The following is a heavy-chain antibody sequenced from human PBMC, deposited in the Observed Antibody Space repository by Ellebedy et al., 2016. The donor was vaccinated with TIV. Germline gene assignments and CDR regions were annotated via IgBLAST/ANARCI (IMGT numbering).Heavy chain of an antibody. J-gene: IGHJ5*02. CDR3: ARGRVQTRGHWFDP. Sequence: MPSETLSLTCSVSGGSVSSTRYYWAWIRQPPGKGLEWIGEINHSGSTNYNPSLKSRVTISVDTSKKWFSLRLSSVTAADTAVYYCARGRVQTRGHWFDPWGQGTLVTVSS. V-gene: IGHV4-39*07. D-gene: IGHD1-1*01. CDR2: INHSGST. CDR1: GGSVSSTRYY.